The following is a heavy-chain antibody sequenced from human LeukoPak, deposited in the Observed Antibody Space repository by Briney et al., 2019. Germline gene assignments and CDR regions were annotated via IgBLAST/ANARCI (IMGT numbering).Heavy chain of an antibody. CDR3: ATGPPNDYGDYDRRPYFDY. Sequence: ASVKVSCKVSGYTLTELSMHWVRQAPGKGLEWMGGFDPEDGETIYAQKFQGRVTMTEDTSTDTAYMELSSLRSEDTAVYYCATGPPNDYGDYDRRPYFDYWGQGTLVAVSS. J-gene: IGHJ4*02. V-gene: IGHV1-24*01. D-gene: IGHD4-17*01. CDR1: GYTLTELS. CDR2: FDPEDGET.